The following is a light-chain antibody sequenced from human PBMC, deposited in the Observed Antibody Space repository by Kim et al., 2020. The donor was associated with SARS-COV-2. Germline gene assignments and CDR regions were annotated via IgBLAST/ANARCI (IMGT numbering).Light chain of an antibody. CDR2: QDS. Sequence: VSPGQTANVTCSGDKLGDKYACWYQQKPGQSPVVVIYQDSKRPSGIPERFSGSNSGNTATLTISGTQAMDEADYYCQAWDSSTAVFGTGTKVTVL. CDR3: QAWDSSTAV. V-gene: IGLV3-1*01. CDR1: KLGDKY. J-gene: IGLJ1*01.